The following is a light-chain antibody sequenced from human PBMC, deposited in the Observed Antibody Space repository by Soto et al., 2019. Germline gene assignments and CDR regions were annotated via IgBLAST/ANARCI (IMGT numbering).Light chain of an antibody. CDR1: QSVSSN. CDR3: QQYDNWPPWT. Sequence: EIVMTQSPATLSVSPGERAILSCRASQSVSSNLAWYQQNPGQAPRLLIYDASTRATGIPARFSGSGSGTEFNLTISSRQSEDFAVYYCQQYDNWPPWTFGQGTKVEIK. V-gene: IGKV3-15*01. J-gene: IGKJ1*01. CDR2: DAS.